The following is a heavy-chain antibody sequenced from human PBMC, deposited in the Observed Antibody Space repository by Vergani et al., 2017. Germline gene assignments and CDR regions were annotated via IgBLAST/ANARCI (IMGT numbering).Heavy chain of an antibody. D-gene: IGHD6-6*01. CDR3: ARGLSSSRPYYYYYMDV. CDR1: GGSFSGYY. V-gene: IGHV4-34*01. CDR2: INHSGST. J-gene: IGHJ6*03. Sequence: QVQLQQWGAGLLKPSETLSLTCAVYGGSFSGYYWSWIRQPPGKGLEWIGEINHSGSTNYNPSLKSRVTISVDTSKNQFSLKLSSVTAADTAVYYCARGLSSSRPYYYYYMDVWGKGP.